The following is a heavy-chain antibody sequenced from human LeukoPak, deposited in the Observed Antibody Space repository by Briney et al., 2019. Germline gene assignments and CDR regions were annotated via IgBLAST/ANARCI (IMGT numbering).Heavy chain of an antibody. CDR2: ISWNSGSI. CDR1: GFTFDDYA. D-gene: IGHD3-22*01. V-gene: IGHV3-9*01. CDR3: AKHGTMID. J-gene: IGHJ4*02. Sequence: PGRSLRLSCAASGFTFDDYAMHWVRQAPGKGLEWVSGISWNSGSIGYADSVKGRFTISRDNAKNSLYLQMNSLRAEDTALYYCAKHGTMIDWGQGPLVPVSS.